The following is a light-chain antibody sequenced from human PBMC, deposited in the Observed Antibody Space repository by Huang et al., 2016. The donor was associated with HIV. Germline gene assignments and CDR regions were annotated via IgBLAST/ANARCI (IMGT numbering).Light chain of an antibody. Sequence: EIVLTQSPGTLSLSPGERATLSCRASPRVSSSYLAWYQQKPGQAPRRLIYGASSRATGIPDRFSGSGSGTDCTLTISSLEPEDFAVYYCQQYGSSPRTFGQGTKVEIK. J-gene: IGKJ1*01. CDR1: PRVSSSY. CDR3: QQYGSSPRT. CDR2: GAS. V-gene: IGKV3-20*01.